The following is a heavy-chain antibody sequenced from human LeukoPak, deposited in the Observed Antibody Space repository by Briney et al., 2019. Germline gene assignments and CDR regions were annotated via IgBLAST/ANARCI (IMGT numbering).Heavy chain of an antibody. CDR3: VREGPRGLAFDV. D-gene: IGHD3/OR15-3a*01. V-gene: IGHV3-21*04. J-gene: IGHJ3*01. Sequence: TGGSLRLSCAASGFTFSSYSMNWVRQAPGKGLEWVSSISSSSSYIYYADSVKGRFTISRDNSKNTLFLQMNGLRVEDTATYYCVREGPRGLAFDVWGQGTMVTVSS. CDR2: ISSSSSYI. CDR1: GFTFSSYS.